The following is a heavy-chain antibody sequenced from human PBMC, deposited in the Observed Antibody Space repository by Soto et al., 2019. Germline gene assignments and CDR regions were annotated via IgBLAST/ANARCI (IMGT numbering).Heavy chain of an antibody. CDR1: GFTFSSYG. J-gene: IGHJ5*02. V-gene: IGHV3-33*01. CDR3: ARDPGSIPGLLDP. Sequence: GSLRLSCAASGFTFSSYGMHWVRQAPGKGLEWVAVIWYDGSNKYYADSVKGRFTISRDNSKNTLYLQMNSLRAEDTAVYYCARDPGSIPGLLDPWGQGTLVTVSS. CDR2: IWYDGSNK. D-gene: IGHD2-15*01.